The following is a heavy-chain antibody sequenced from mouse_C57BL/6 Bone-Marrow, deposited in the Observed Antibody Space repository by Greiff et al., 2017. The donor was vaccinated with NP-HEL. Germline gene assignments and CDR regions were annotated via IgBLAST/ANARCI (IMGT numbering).Heavy chain of an antibody. CDR3: ANSHHYYGSSGGFAY. CDR1: GFTFSSYG. V-gene: IGHV5-6*02. CDR2: ISSGGSYT. J-gene: IGHJ3*01. Sequence: DVKLQESGGDLVKPGGSLKLSCAASGFTFSSYGMSWVRQTPEKRLEWVATISSGGSYTYYPDSVKGRFTISRDNAKNTLYLQMSSLKSEATAMYYCANSHHYYGSSGGFAYWGQGTLVTVSA. D-gene: IGHD1-1*01.